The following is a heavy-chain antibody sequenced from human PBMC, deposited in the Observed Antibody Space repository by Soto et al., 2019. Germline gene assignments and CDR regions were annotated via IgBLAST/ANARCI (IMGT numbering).Heavy chain of an antibody. CDR2: IWYDGSNK. V-gene: IGHV3-33*08. D-gene: IGHD6-19*01. CDR1: GFTFSTFD. CDR3: ARDPPPQWLVRWGIDY. Sequence: GGSLRLSCAASGFTFSTFDMTWVRQAPGKGLEWVAVIWYDGSNKYYADSVKGRFTISRDNSKNTLYLQMNSLRAEDTAVYYCARDPPPQWLVRWGIDYWGQGTLVTVSS. J-gene: IGHJ4*02.